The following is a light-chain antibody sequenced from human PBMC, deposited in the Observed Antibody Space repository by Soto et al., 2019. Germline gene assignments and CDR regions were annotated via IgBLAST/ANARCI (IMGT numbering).Light chain of an antibody. CDR1: QGISSY. Sequence: AIRITQSPSSFSASTGDRVTITCRASQGISSYLAWYQQKPGKAPKVLIYDAFKLETGVPSRLSGSGSGTDFTLPIRSLEPEDFAIYYCQQRSNGLTFGGGTKVDIK. V-gene: IGKV1-8*01. CDR3: QQRSNGLT. CDR2: DAF. J-gene: IGKJ4*01.